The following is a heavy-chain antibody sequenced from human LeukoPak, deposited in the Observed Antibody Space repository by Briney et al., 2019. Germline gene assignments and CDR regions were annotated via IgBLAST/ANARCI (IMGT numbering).Heavy chain of an antibody. J-gene: IGHJ4*02. V-gene: IGHV4-34*01. Sequence: SETLSLTCGVDGGSFSGYYWNWIRQPPGKGPEWIGEINHSGSTNYNPSLKRRVTISVDTSQNQFSVRLSSVTAADTAVYYCARVLSSWYGFDYWGQGTLVTVSS. CDR1: GGSFSGYY. D-gene: IGHD6-13*01. CDR3: ARVLSSWYGFDY. CDR2: INHSGST.